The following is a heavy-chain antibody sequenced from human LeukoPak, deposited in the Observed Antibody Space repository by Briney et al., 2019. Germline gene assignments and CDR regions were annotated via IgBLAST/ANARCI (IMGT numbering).Heavy chain of an antibody. CDR1: GGSISSGGYY. D-gene: IGHD4-17*01. J-gene: IGHJ6*02. CDR2: IYYSGST. V-gene: IGHV4-31*03. Sequence: SETLSLTCTVSGGSISSGGYYWSWIRQHPEKGLEWIGYIYYSGSTYYNPSLRSRVTISVDTSKNQFSLKLSSVTAADTAVYYCARATVGFQRYYGMDVWGQGTTVTVSS. CDR3: ARATVGFQRYYGMDV.